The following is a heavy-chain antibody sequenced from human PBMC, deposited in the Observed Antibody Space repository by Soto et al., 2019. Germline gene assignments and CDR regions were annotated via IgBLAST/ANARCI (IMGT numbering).Heavy chain of an antibody. D-gene: IGHD5-18*01. Sequence: SETLSLTCAVSGGSISSSNWWSWVRQPPGKGLEWIGEIYHSGSTNYNPSLKSRVTISVDKSKNQFSLKLSSVTAADTAVYYCARNSGYSYGYALDYWGQGTLVTVSS. V-gene: IGHV4-4*02. J-gene: IGHJ4*02. CDR3: ARNSGYSYGYALDY. CDR2: IYHSGST. CDR1: GGSISSSNW.